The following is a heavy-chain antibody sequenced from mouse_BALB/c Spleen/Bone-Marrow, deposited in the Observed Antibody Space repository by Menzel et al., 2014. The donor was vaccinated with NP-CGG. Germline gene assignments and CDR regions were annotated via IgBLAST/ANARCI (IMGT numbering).Heavy chain of an antibody. CDR2: ISSGGSYT. J-gene: IGHJ4*01. D-gene: IGHD2-10*01. Sequence: EVMLVESGGGLVKPGGSLKLSCAASGLTFSSYAMSWVRQSPEKRLEWVAEISSGGSYTYYPDTVTGRFTISRDNAKNTPYLEMSSLRSEDTAMYYCARITKSYYYYAMNYWGQGTSVTVSS. V-gene: IGHV5-9-4*01. CDR3: ARITKSYYYYAMNY. CDR1: GLTFSSYA.